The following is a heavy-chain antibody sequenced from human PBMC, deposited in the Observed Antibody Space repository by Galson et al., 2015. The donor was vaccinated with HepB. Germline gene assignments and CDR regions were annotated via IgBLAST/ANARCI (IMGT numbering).Heavy chain of an antibody. CDR1: GGSISSYY. D-gene: IGHD6-19*01. Sequence: SETLSLTCTVSGGSISSYYWSWIRQPPGKGLEWIGYIYYSGSTNYNPSLKSRVTISVDTSKNQFSLKLSSVTAADTAVYYCARAGSEYSSGWPYWYFDLWGRGTLVTVSS. CDR3: ARAGSEYSSGWPYWYFDL. CDR2: IYYSGST. V-gene: IGHV4-59*01. J-gene: IGHJ2*01.